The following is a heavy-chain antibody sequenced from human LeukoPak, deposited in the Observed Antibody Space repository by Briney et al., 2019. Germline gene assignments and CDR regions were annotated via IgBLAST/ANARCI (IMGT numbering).Heavy chain of an antibody. CDR2: MKQDGSQK. J-gene: IGHJ4*02. CDR1: GFTFSSFW. CDR3: ARGDYFASGSYSDS. Sequence: PGGSLRLSRAASGFTFSSFWMSWVRQAPGKGREWGANMKQDGSQKYYVDSVKGRFTISRDNVQNSLYLQMNSLRAEDTAVYYCARGDYFASGSYSDSWGQGILVTVSS. V-gene: IGHV3-7*01. D-gene: IGHD3-10*01.